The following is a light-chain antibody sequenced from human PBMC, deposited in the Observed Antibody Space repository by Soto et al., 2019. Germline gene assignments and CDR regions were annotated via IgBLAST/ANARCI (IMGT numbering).Light chain of an antibody. CDR2: DGS. J-gene: IGLJ2*01. V-gene: IGLV2-23*01. CDR3: CSYAPSRTSVV. CDR1: SSDVGSYKL. Sequence: QSALTQPASVSGSPGQSITISCTGTSSDVGSYKLVSWYQQYPGKAPKLMIYDGSERPSGVSNRFSGSKSGNTASLTVSGLQAEDEAHYYCCSYAPSRTSVVFGGGTKLTVL.